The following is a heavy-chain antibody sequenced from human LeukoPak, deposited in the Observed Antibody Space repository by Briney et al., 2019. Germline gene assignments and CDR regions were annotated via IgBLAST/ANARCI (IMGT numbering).Heavy chain of an antibody. Sequence: GGSLRLSCAASGFTVSSNYMSWVRQAPGKGLEWVSVIYSGGSTYYADSVKGRFTISRDNSKNTLYLQMNSLRAEDTAVYYCARVLTSGSYPFDYWGQGTLVTVSS. CDR3: ARVLTSGSYPFDY. J-gene: IGHJ4*02. V-gene: IGHV3-53*01. D-gene: IGHD1-26*01. CDR2: IYSGGST. CDR1: GFTVSSNY.